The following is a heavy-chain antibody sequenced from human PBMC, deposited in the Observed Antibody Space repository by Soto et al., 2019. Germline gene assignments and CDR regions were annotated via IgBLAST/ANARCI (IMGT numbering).Heavy chain of an antibody. Sequence: QVQLVQSGAEVKKPGSSVKVSCKASADTFNSYSLSWLRQAPGQRLEWMGGITPVFGTADYAQSFEDRLPISADDSTSTVYMELSSLRSDDTAVYYCARSLEGTTVTNWFDTWGHGDLVNVSA. CDR3: ARSLEGTTVTNWFDT. J-gene: IGHJ5*01. V-gene: IGHV1-69*01. CDR2: ITPVFGTA. CDR1: ADTFNSYS. D-gene: IGHD4-17*01.